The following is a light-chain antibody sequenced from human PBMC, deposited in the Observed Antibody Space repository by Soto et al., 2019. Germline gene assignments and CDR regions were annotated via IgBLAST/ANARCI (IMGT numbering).Light chain of an antibody. Sequence: EIVLTQSPATLSLSPGERATLSCRASQSVSSFLAWYQQKPGQAPRLLIYDASDRATGIPTRFSGSGSGTDFTLTISSLEPEVFAIYYCQQRSNWPLTFGGGTKVEMK. CDR3: QQRSNWPLT. V-gene: IGKV3-11*01. J-gene: IGKJ4*01. CDR2: DAS. CDR1: QSVSSF.